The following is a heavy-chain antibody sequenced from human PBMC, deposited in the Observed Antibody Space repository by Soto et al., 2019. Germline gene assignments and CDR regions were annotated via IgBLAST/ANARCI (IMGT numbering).Heavy chain of an antibody. CDR3: ARGGYSYGDLYHFAY. CDR2: VFYSGTT. CDR1: GASMSGYY. Sequence: PSDTLSLTCTVSGASMSGYYWSWVRQPPGKGLEWIGYVFYSGTTNYNPSLKSRVTISQDTSNNRFSLNLNSVTAADTAVYYCARGGYSYGDLYHFAYRGQGALVTVSS. D-gene: IGHD5-18*01. V-gene: IGHV4-59*01. J-gene: IGHJ4*02.